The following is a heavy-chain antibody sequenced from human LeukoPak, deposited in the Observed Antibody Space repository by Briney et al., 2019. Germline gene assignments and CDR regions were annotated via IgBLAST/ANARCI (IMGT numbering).Heavy chain of an antibody. CDR3: ATAITGTVYFDY. CDR2: ITSSGTTI. D-gene: IGHD1-7*01. CDR1: GFTFSSYE. Sequence: GGSLRLSCAASGFTFSSYEVDWVRQAPGKRLEWISYITSSGTTISYADSVKGRFTISRDNAKNSLYLQMNSLRAEDTAVYYCATAITGTVYFDYWGQGTLVTVSS. V-gene: IGHV3-48*03. J-gene: IGHJ4*02.